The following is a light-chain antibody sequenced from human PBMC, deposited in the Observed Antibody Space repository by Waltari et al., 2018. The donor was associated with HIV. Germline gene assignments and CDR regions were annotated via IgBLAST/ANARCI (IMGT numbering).Light chain of an antibody. Sequence: QSVLTQPPSVSAAPRQKVTISCSGTSSNIGNNFVSWYQQLPGTAPKLLIYENNKRPSGIPGRVSGSKSGTSATLGITGLQTGDEADYFCATWDRSLSRVIFGGGTRLTVL. CDR1: SSNIGNNF. CDR2: ENN. J-gene: IGLJ2*01. CDR3: ATWDRSLSRVI. V-gene: IGLV1-51*01.